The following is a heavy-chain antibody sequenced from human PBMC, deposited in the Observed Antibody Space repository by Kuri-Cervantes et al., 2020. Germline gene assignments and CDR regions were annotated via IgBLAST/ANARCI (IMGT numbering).Heavy chain of an antibody. J-gene: IGHJ4*02. Sequence: SETLSLTCAVYGGSSSGYYWSWIRRPPGKGLEWIGEINHSGSTNYNPSLKSRVTISVDTSKNQFSLKLSSVTAADTVVYYFALGSGWSFDYWGQGTLVTVSS. CDR1: GGSSSGYY. CDR2: INHSGST. D-gene: IGHD6-19*01. V-gene: IGHV4-34*01. CDR3: ALGSGWSFDY.